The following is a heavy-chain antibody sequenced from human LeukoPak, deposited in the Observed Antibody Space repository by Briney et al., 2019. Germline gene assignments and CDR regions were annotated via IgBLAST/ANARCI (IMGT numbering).Heavy chain of an antibody. V-gene: IGHV3-11*01. CDR1: GFSLSDYY. J-gene: IGHJ4*02. CDR3: ARRSYTNHFFDY. D-gene: IGHD1-1*01. CDR2: ISESGAGK. Sequence: PGGYLRLSGAASGFSLSDYYMSWIRQAPGKGLEWVADISESGAGKFYADSVKGRFTISRDNVKKSLYLQMSTLRAEDTAVYYCARRSYTNHFFDYWGQGTLVTVSS.